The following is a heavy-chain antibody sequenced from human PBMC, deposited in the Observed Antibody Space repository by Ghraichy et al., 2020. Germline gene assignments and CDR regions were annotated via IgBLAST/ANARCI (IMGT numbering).Heavy chain of an antibody. D-gene: IGHD6-13*01. CDR1: GGTFSSYA. Sequence: SVKVSCKASGGTFSSYAISWVRQAPGQGLEWMGGIIPIFGTANYAQKFQGRVTITADESTSTAYMELSSLRSEDTAVYYCARVMEYYSSSWYYYYGMDVWGQGTTVTVSS. CDR3: ARVMEYYSSSWYYYYGMDV. J-gene: IGHJ6*02. V-gene: IGHV1-69*13. CDR2: IIPIFGTA.